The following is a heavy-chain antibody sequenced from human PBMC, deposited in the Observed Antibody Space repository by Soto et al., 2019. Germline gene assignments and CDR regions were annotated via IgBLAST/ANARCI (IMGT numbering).Heavy chain of an antibody. D-gene: IGHD2-2*01. CDR2: ISDTGSSH. Sequence: PGGSLRLSCVGSGFTFSSYGMHWVRQAPGKGLECVAVISDTGSSHYYAASVEGRFTISRENSKNTPSPHMDRLRVEDTAVYYCAKDRGGDCPDNSCYFGADYWGQGTPVTVSS. V-gene: IGHV3-30*18. CDR3: AKDRGGDCPDNSCYFGADY. J-gene: IGHJ4*02. CDR1: GFTFSSYG.